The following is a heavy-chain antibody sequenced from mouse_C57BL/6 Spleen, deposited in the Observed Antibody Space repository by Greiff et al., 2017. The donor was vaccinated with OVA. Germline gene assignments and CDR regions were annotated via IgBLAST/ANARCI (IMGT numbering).Heavy chain of an antibody. D-gene: IGHD1-1*02. CDR3: ARHGRYAMDY. J-gene: IGHJ4*01. CDR2: IDPSDSET. V-gene: IGHV1-52*01. CDR1: GYTFTSYW. Sequence: QVQLQQSGAELVRPGSSVKLSCKASGYTFTSYWMHWVKQRPIQGLEWIGNIDPSDSETHYNQKFKDKATLTVDKSSSTAYMQLSSLTSEDSAVYYCARHGRYAMDYWGQGTSVTVSS.